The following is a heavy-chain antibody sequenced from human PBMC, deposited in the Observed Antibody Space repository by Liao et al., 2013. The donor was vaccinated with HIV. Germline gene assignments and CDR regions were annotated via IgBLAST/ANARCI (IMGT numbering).Heavy chain of an antibody. CDR3: ARVSPDYYDSSGYSHFDI. CDR1: GGSLSGYY. V-gene: IGHV4-34*01. D-gene: IGHD3-22*01. CDR2: INHSGST. Sequence: QVQLQQWGAGLLKPSETLSLTCAVYGGSLSGYYWSWIRQPPGKGLEWIGEINHSGSTYHNPSLKSRVTISVDTSENQFSLKLTSVTAADTAVYFCARVSPDYYDSSGYSHFDIWGQGTLVTVSS. J-gene: IGHJ4*02.